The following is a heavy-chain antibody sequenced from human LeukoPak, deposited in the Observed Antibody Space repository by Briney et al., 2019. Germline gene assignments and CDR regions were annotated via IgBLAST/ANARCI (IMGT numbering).Heavy chain of an antibody. D-gene: IGHD3-3*01. CDR1: GYTSTSDG. CDR3: ARGGSITIFGVVINPLGY. J-gene: IGHJ4*02. V-gene: IGHV1-18*01. Sequence: ASLKLSCKASGYTSTSDGISCVRHAPGQGLESMGWISAYNGNTNYAQKLQGRVTMTTDTSTSTAYMELRSLRSDDTAVYYCARGGSITIFGVVINPLGYWGQGTLVTVSS. CDR2: ISAYNGNT.